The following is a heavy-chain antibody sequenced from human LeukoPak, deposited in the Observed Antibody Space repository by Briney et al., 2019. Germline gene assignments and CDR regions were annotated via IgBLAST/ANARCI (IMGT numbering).Heavy chain of an antibody. V-gene: IGHV1-2*02. CDR2: INPNSGGT. J-gene: IGHJ5*02. CDR1: GFTFTGYY. CDR3: ARDVVRGATNWFDP. Sequence: ASVKVSCKASGFTFTGYYMHWVRQAPGQWLEWMGWINPNSGGTNYAQKFQGRVTMTRDTSITTAYMELTSLRSDDTAVYYCARDVVRGATNWFDPWGQGTLVTVSS. D-gene: IGHD3-10*01.